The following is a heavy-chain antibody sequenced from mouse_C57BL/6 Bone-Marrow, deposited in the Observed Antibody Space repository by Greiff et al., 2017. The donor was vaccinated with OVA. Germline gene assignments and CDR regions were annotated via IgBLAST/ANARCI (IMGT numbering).Heavy chain of an antibody. V-gene: IGHV1-55*01. CDR1: GYTFTSYW. CDR2: IYPGSGST. J-gene: IGHJ2*01. CDR3: ASGVYEYTLFDY. Sequence: QVQLQQPGAELVKPGASVKMSCKASGYTFTSYWITWVKQRPGQGLEWIGDIYPGSGSTNYNEKFKSKATLTVDTSSSTAYMQLSSLTSEDSAVYYSASGVYEYTLFDYWGQGTTLTVSS. D-gene: IGHD2-4*01.